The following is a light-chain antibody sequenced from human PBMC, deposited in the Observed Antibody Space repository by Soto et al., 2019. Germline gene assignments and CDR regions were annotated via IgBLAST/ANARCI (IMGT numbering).Light chain of an antibody. Sequence: EIVLTQSPGTLSLFAGERATLSCRATQSISSNYLAWYQQKPGQAPRLLIYIASRRATGIPHRFSGSGSGTDFTLTISRLEPEDSALYYCQQYGTSPWTFGQGTKVEIK. CDR1: QSISSNY. CDR2: IAS. V-gene: IGKV3-20*01. J-gene: IGKJ1*01. CDR3: QQYGTSPWT.